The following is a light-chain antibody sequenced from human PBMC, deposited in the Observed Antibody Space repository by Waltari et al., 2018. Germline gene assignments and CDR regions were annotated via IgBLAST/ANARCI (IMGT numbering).Light chain of an antibody. V-gene: IGLV3-27*01. Sequence: SYDLTQPSSVSVSPAQTARIPCPGDILAEKYGRWFQQKPGQAPVQVIYKDNERPSGIPGRFSGSSSGTTVTLTISGAHVDDEADYYCYSAADNAVGVFGGGTKLTV. CDR1: ILAEKY. CDR3: YSAADNAVGV. CDR2: KDN. J-gene: IGLJ3*02.